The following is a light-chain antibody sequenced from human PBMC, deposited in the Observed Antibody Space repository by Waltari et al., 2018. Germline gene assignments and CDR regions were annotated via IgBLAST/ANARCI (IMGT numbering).Light chain of an antibody. V-gene: IGKV4-1*01. CDR1: QSVLYSSNNKNY. J-gene: IGKJ1*01. CDR2: WAS. Sequence: DIVMTQSPDSLAVSLGERATINCKSCQSVLYSSNNKNYLAWYRHKPVQRPKLLIYWASTRESGVPDRFSGSGSGTDFTLTIGSLQAEDVAVYYCQQYYDAPRTFGQGTKVEIK. CDR3: QQYYDAPRT.